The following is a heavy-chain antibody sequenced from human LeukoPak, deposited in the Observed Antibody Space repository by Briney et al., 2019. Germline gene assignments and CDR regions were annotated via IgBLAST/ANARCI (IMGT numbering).Heavy chain of an antibody. J-gene: IGHJ4*02. CDR2: INPNSGGT. V-gene: IGHV1-2*02. Sequence: ASVTVSFMASGYTFTDYYMHWVRQAPGQGLEWMGWINPNSGGTNYAQKFQGRVTMTRDTSISTAYMELSRLRSDDTAVYYCARASYYYDSSGYPGYYFDYWGQGTLVTVSS. D-gene: IGHD3-22*01. CDR1: GYTFTDYY. CDR3: ARASYYYDSSGYPGYYFDY.